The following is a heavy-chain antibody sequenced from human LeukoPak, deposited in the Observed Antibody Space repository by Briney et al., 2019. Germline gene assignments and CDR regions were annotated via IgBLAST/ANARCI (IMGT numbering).Heavy chain of an antibody. CDR2: ISGSGGRT. D-gene: IGHD5-12*01. V-gene: IGHV3-23*01. CDR1: GFTFSSYA. J-gene: IGHJ4*02. Sequence: SGGSLRLSCAASGFTFSSYAMSWVRQAPGKGLEWVSVISGSGGRTYYADSVKGWFTISRDNSKNTLYVQMNSLRAEDTAVYYCAKDLLAATIDYYFDYWGQGTLVTVSS. CDR3: AKDLLAATIDYYFDY.